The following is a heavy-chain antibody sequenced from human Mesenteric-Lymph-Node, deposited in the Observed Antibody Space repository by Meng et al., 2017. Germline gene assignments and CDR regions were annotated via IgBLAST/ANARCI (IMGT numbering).Heavy chain of an antibody. V-gene: IGHV6-1*01. Sequence: QLQLPKLAPGLVTPSQTPTPAYACSGDCVTSNSVTWNWIRQSPSRGLEWLGRTYYRSKWYKDYAVSVKSRITINPDTSKNQFSLQLNSVTPEDTAVYYCASEGSGYGFDYWGQGTLVTVSS. J-gene: IGHJ4*02. CDR2: TYYRSKWYK. CDR3: ASEGSGYGFDY. D-gene: IGHD5-12*01. CDR1: GDCVTSNSVT.